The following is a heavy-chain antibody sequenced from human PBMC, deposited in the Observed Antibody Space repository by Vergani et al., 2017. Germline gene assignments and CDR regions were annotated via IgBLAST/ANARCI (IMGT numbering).Heavy chain of an antibody. V-gene: IGHV3-23*01. CDR1: GFTFSSYA. Sequence: EVQLLESGGGLVQPGGSLRLSCAASGFTFSSYAMSWVRQAPGKGLEWVSAISGSGGSTYYADSVKGRFTISRDNSKNTLYLQMNSLRAEDTAVYYCAKQSVTYYYGSGSYYNVTFDYWGQGTLVTVSS. CDR2: ISGSGGST. D-gene: IGHD3-10*01. CDR3: AKQSVTYYYGSGSYYNVTFDY. J-gene: IGHJ4*02.